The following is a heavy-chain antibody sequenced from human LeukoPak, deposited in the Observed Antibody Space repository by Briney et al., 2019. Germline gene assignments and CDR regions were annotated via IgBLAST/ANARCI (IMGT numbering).Heavy chain of an antibody. CDR1: GGSFSGYY. J-gene: IGHJ5*02. V-gene: IGHV4-34*01. CDR2: INHSGST. D-gene: IGHD6-13*01. CDR3: ARFRKAAAGRWHWFDP. Sequence: SETLCLTCAVYGGSFSGYYWSRIRQPPGKGLEWIGEINHSGSTNYNPSLKSRVTISVDTSKNQFSLKLSSVTAADTAVYYCARFRKAAAGRWHWFDPWGQGTLVTASS.